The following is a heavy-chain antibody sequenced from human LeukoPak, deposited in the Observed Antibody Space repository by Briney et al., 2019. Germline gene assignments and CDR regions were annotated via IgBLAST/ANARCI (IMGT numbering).Heavy chain of an antibody. V-gene: IGHV3-30*18. D-gene: IGHD4-17*01. CDR2: ISYDGSNK. CDR1: GFTFSTYG. CDR3: AKEALSYGDPDYYGMDV. J-gene: IGHJ6*02. Sequence: PGGSLRLSCAASGFTFSTYGIHWVRQAPGKGLEWVALISYDGSNKYYAGSVKGRFTISRDSSKNTLYLQMNSLRGEDTAVYYCAKEALSYGDPDYYGMDVWGQGTTVTVSS.